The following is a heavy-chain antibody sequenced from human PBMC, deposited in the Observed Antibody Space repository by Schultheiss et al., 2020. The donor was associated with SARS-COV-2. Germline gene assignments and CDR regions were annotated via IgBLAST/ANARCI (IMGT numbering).Heavy chain of an antibody. CDR1: GYTFTSYG. CDR2: ISAYNGNT. V-gene: IGHV1-18*01. Sequence: ASVKVSCKASGYTFTSYGISWVRQAPGQGLEWMGWISAYNGNTNYAQKLQGRVTMTTDTSTSTAYMELSSLRSEDTAVYYCARGLGIAAAGIITYWGQGTLVTVSS. D-gene: IGHD6-13*01. CDR3: ARGLGIAAAGIITY. J-gene: IGHJ4*02.